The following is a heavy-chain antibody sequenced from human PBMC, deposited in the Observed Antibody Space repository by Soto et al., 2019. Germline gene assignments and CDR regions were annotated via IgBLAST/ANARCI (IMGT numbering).Heavy chain of an antibody. D-gene: IGHD4-17*01. Sequence: GGSLRLSCAASGFSFGSYALSWVRQAPGKGLEWVSTISGSDGKTFYADSVKGRFSISRGTSQSTLYLQMNSLRADDTAMYYCARCCCFDYWGQGSRGTVSS. CDR3: ARCCCFDY. V-gene: IGHV3-23*01. CDR1: GFSFGSYA. CDR2: ISGSDGKT. J-gene: IGHJ4*02.